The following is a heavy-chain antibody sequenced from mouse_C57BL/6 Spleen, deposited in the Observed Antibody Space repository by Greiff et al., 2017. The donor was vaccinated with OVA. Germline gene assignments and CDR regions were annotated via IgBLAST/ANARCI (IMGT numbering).Heavy chain of an antibody. J-gene: IGHJ4*01. CDR3: ARLNDGYFYAMDY. CDR2: IYPGDGDT. Sequence: VQLQQSGAELVKPGASVKISCKASGYAFSSYWMNWVKQRPGKGLEWIGQIYPGDGDTNYNGKFKGKATLTADKSSSTAYMQLSSLTSEDSAVYFCARLNDGYFYAMDYWGQGTSVTVSS. CDR1: GYAFSSYW. D-gene: IGHD2-3*01. V-gene: IGHV1-80*01.